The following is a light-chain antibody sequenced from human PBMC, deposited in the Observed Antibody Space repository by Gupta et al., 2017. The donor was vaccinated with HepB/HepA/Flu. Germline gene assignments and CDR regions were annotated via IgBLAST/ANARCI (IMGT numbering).Light chain of an antibody. CDR1: QTISIW. CDR2: RAS. CDR3: QQYNSYLS. V-gene: IGKV1-5*03. Sequence: DIQMTQSPSTLSASVGDRVTITCRASQTISIWLAWYQQKPGEAPKLLIYRASSLQTGVPSRCSGSGSGTEFTLTISSLQPDDFATYYCQQYNSYLSFGPGTKVDIK. J-gene: IGKJ3*01.